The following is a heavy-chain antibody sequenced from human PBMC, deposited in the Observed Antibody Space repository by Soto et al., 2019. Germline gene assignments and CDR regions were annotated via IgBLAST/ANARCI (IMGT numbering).Heavy chain of an antibody. CDR2: INPNSGGT. J-gene: IGHJ5*02. Sequence: GASVKVSCKASGYTFTGYYMHWVRQAPGQGLEWMGWINPNSGGTNYAQKFQGRVTMTRDTSISTAYMELSRLRSDDTAVYYCARSYGDYDNWFDPWGQGTLVTVSS. V-gene: IGHV1-2*02. CDR1: GYTFTGYY. D-gene: IGHD4-17*01. CDR3: ARSYGDYDNWFDP.